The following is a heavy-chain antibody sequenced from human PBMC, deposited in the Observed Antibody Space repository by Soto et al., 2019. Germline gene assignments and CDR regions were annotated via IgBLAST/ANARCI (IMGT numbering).Heavy chain of an antibody. Sequence: EVQLLESGGGLVQPGGSLRLSCAASGFTFSSYAMSWVRQAPGEGLEWVSSISGSGGSTYYTDSVKGRFIISRDNSKNTLYLQMNSLRAEDRAVYYCAKDPVGATHPYYFDYWGQGTLVTVSS. J-gene: IGHJ4*02. V-gene: IGHV3-23*01. CDR2: ISGSGGST. CDR3: AKDPVGATHPYYFDY. D-gene: IGHD1-26*01. CDR1: GFTFSSYA.